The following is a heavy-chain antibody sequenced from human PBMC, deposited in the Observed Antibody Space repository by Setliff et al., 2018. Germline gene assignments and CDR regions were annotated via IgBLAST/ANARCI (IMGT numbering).Heavy chain of an antibody. Sequence: PGGSLRLSCAASGFTFSSYEMNWVRQAPGKGLEWVSYISSSGSTIYYAESLKGRFAISRDNAKNSLYLQMNSLRAEDTALYYCAREARMGCFDYWGQGTPVTVSS. V-gene: IGHV3-48*03. J-gene: IGHJ4*02. D-gene: IGHD6-19*01. CDR2: ISSSGSTI. CDR1: GFTFSSYE. CDR3: AREARMGCFDY.